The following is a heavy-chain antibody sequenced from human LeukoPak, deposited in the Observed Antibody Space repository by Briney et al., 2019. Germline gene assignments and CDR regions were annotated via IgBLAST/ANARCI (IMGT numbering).Heavy chain of an antibody. CDR2: MNPNISNT. Sequence: ASLKLSCKASGYTFTSYDINCVRQATGQGLEWMGWMNPNISNTGYAQKLQCRVTITRNPSISTAYMELSSLRSEDTAVYYCARSIATPVELYYWGQGTMVTVSS. V-gene: IGHV1-8*03. CDR3: ARSIATPVELYY. J-gene: IGHJ4*02. D-gene: IGHD6-6*01. CDR1: GYTFTSYD.